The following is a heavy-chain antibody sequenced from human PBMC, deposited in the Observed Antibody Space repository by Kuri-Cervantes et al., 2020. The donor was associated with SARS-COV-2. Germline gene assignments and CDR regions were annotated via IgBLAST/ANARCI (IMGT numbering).Heavy chain of an antibody. CDR2: IYYSGST. CDR3: ARTPPRFYYGSGSYYSS. J-gene: IGHJ5*02. V-gene: IGHV4-38-2*01. CDR1: GYSISSGYY. D-gene: IGHD3-10*01. Sequence: SETLSLTCAVSGYSISSGYYWGWIRQPPGKGLEWIGSIYYSGSTYYNPSLKSRVTISVDTSKNQFSLKLSSVTAADTAVYYCARTPPRFYYGSGSYYSSWGQGTLVTVSS.